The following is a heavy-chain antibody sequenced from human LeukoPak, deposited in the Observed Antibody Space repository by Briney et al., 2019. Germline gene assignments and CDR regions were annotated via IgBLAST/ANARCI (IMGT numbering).Heavy chain of an antibody. CDR2: ISGSGGST. J-gene: IGHJ4*02. D-gene: IGHD3-22*01. CDR3: AKDSDPWYYDSSGNYDY. Sequence: GGSLRLSCAASGFTFSSYAMSWVRQAPGKGLEWVSAISGSGGSTYYADSVKGRFTISRDNSKNTLYLQMNSLRAEDTAVYYCAKDSDPWYYDSSGNYDYWGQGTLVTVPS. V-gene: IGHV3-23*01. CDR1: GFTFSSYA.